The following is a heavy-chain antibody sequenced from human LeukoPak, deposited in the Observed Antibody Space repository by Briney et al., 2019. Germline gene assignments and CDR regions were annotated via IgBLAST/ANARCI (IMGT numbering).Heavy chain of an antibody. J-gene: IGHJ4*02. CDR2: INTNTGSP. D-gene: IGHD3-16*01. CDR1: GYTFTKYP. CDR3: ARARGTEWMDY. V-gene: IGHV7-4-1*02. Sequence: ASVKVSCKASGYTFTKYPMNWVRQAPGQGPEYMGWINTNTGSPVYAQDFIGRFVFSLDTSVSTAYLQISDLKAEDTAVYYCARARGTEWMDYWGQGTLVTVSS.